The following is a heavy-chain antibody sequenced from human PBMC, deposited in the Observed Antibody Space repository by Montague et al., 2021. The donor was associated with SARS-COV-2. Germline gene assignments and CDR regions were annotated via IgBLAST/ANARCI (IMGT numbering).Heavy chain of an antibody. J-gene: IGHJ6*02. D-gene: IGHD3-10*01. CDR3: VRGAEEAHFAMDV. CDR1: GGFISNSYY. V-gene: IGHV4-39*02. Sequence: SETLSLTCIVSGGFISNSYYWAWIRQAPGKGLEWLGRLYRSGSIYSNPSLQSRLTISVDKSKNHFSLRLTSATAAETAVYYCVRGAEEAHFAMDVWGQGTTVTVSS. CDR2: LYRSGSI.